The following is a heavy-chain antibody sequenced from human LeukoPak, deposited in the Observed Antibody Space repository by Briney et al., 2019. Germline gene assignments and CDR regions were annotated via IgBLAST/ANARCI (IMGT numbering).Heavy chain of an antibody. CDR1: GGSFSTYP. CDR3: AVVPQDIVVLPTAPSLDY. V-gene: IGHV1-69*01. CDR2: IVPIIGSP. J-gene: IGHJ4*02. D-gene: IGHD2-15*01. Sequence: GSSVKVSCKASGGSFSTYPFTWVRQAPGQGLEWMGEIVPIIGSPNYTQTFQGRLAITADESTNTAYMELSGLKSDDTAVYYCAVVPQDIVVLPTAPSLDYWGPGTLVLVSS.